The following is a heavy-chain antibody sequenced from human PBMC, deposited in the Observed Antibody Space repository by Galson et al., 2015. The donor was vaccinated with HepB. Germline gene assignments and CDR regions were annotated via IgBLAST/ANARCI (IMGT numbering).Heavy chain of an antibody. CDR2: IIPILGIA. CDR1: GGTFSSYA. Sequence: SVKVSCKASGGTFSSYAISWVRQAPRQGLEWMGRIIPILGIANYAQKFQGRVTITADKSTSTAYMELSNLRSEDTAVYYCARSVYYDFWSGYYIFDYWGQGTLVTVSS. V-gene: IGHV1-69*04. CDR3: ARSVYYDFWSGYYIFDY. D-gene: IGHD3-3*01. J-gene: IGHJ4*02.